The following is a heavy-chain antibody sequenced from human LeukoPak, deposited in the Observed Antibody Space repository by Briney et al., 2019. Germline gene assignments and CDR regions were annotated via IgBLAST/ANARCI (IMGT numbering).Heavy chain of an antibody. CDR1: GGSLSGYY. CDR3: ARDLYFDY. CDR2: INHSGST. Sequence: PSETLSLXCAVYGGSLSGYYWSWIRQPPGKGLEWIGEINHSGSTNYNPSLKSRVTISVDTSKNQFSLKLNSVTAADTAVYYCARDLYFDYWGQGTLVTVSS. J-gene: IGHJ4*02. V-gene: IGHV4-34*01.